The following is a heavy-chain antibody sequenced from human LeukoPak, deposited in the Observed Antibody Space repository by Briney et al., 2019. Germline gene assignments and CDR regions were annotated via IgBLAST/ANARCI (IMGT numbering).Heavy chain of an antibody. CDR1: GFTFSSYA. V-gene: IGHV3-23*01. D-gene: IGHD3-10*01. J-gene: IGHJ4*02. Sequence: GGSLRLSCAASGFTFSSYAMSWVRQAPGKGLEWVSAISGSGGSTYYADSVKGRFTISRDNSKNTLYLQMNSLRAEDTAVYYCAKVQAYYYGSGSKENWGQGTLVTVSS. CDR3: AKVQAYYYGSGSKEN. CDR2: ISGSGGST.